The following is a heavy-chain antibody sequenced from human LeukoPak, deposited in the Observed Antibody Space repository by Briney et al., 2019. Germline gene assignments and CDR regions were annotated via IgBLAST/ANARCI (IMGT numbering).Heavy chain of an antibody. Sequence: GGSLRLSCAASGFTFSSYSMNWVRQAPGKGLEWVSSISSSSSYIYYADSVKGRFTISRDNAKNSLYLQMNSLRAEDTAVYYCARQGRNYDILTGYYNGYFIDYWGQGTLVTVSS. D-gene: IGHD3-9*01. CDR1: GFTFSSYS. V-gene: IGHV3-21*01. CDR3: ARQGRNYDILTGYYNGYFIDY. CDR2: ISSSSSYI. J-gene: IGHJ4*02.